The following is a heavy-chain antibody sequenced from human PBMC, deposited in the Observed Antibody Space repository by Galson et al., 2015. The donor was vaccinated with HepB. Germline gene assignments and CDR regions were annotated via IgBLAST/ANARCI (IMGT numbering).Heavy chain of an antibody. D-gene: IGHD6-13*01. CDR3: ARELAAAHGMDV. J-gene: IGHJ6*02. Sequence: SLRLSCAASGFTFSSYGMHWVRQAPGKGLEWVAVIWYDGSDKYYADSVKGRFTISRDNSKNTLYLQMNSLRAEDTAVYYCARELAAAHGMDVWGQGTTVTVSS. CDR2: IWYDGSDK. CDR1: GFTFSSYG. V-gene: IGHV3-33*01.